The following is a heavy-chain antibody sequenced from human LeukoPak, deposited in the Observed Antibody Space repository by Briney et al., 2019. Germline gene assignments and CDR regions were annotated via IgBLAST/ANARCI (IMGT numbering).Heavy chain of an antibody. J-gene: IGHJ6*03. CDR1: GGSISNNNFY. V-gene: IGHV4-39*07. D-gene: IGHD3-3*01. CDR2: VYHSGST. Sequence: SETLSLTCTVSGGSISNNNFYWVWLRQTPGKGPECIGSVYHSGSTYSNPSLKSRVTISADTSKNQFSLKLSSVTAADTAVYYCARAPRITIFGVVILKENYYYYMDVWGKGTTVTVSS. CDR3: ARAPRITIFGVVILKENYYYYMDV.